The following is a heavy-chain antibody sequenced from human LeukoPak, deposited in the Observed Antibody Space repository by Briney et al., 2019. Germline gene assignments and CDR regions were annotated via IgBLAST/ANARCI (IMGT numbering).Heavy chain of an antibody. CDR2: INTNTGNP. Sequence: RVASVKVSCKASGYTFTSYAMNWVRQAPGQGLEWMGWINTNTGNPTYAQGFTGRFVFSLDTSVSTAYLQISSLKAEDTAVYYCARDKGYCSGGSCYPYYYGMDVWGQGATVTVSS. D-gene: IGHD2-15*01. CDR3: ARDKGYCSGGSCYPYYYGMDV. CDR1: GYTFTSYA. V-gene: IGHV7-4-1*02. J-gene: IGHJ6*02.